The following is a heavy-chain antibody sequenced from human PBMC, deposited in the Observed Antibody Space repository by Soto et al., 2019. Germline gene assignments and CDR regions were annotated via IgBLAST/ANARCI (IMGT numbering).Heavy chain of an antibody. D-gene: IGHD4-4*01. CDR3: ARVPLLWTTVTSYYYYYYGMDV. CDR1: GWSFSGYY. J-gene: IGHJ6*02. CDR2: INHSGST. V-gene: IGHV4-34*01. Sequence: SETLSLTCSVYGWSFSGYYWSWTRQPPGKGLEWIGEINHSGSTNYNPSLKSRVTISVDTSKNQFSLKLSSVTAADTAVYYCARVPLLWTTVTSYYYYYYGMDVWGQGTTVTAP.